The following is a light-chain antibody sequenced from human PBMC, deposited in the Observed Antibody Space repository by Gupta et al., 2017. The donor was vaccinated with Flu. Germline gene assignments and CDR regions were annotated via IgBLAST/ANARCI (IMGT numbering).Light chain of an antibody. CDR3: RQHNAYPQT. J-gene: IGKJ1*01. CDR1: QGIGNA. Sequence: DIQMTQSPSSLSASVGDRVTITCRAGQGIGNALGWFQQKAGKAPQRLVYAASTLQGGVPSRFSGSGYGTEFTLTIDRLQPEDSATYYCRQHNAYPQTFGEGTNVEIK. V-gene: IGKV1-17*01. CDR2: AAS.